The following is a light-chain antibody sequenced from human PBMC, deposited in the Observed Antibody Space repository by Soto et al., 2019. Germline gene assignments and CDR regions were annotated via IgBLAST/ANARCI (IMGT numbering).Light chain of an antibody. Sequence: EIVMTQSPATLSVSPGERATLSCRASQRVSRNLAWYQQKPGQAPRLLIYDASTRATGIPDRFSGSGSETEFTLTISSLQSDDFATYYCQQYSVYWTFGQGTKVDIK. CDR3: QQYSVYWT. CDR1: QRVSRN. J-gene: IGKJ1*01. CDR2: DAS. V-gene: IGKV3-15*01.